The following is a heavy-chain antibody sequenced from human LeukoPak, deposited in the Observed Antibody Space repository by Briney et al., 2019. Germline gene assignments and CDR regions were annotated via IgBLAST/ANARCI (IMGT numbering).Heavy chain of an antibody. D-gene: IGHD3-22*01. CDR1: GFTLSSYA. Sequence: PGGSLRLSCAASGFTLSSYAMHWVRQAPGKGLEYVSAISSNGGSTYYANSVKGRFTISRDNSKNTLYLQMGSLRAEDMAVYYCARGTYYYDSSGYYYDYFDYWGQGTLVTVSS. CDR2: ISSNGGST. CDR3: ARGTYYYDSSGYYYDYFDY. J-gene: IGHJ4*02. V-gene: IGHV3-64*01.